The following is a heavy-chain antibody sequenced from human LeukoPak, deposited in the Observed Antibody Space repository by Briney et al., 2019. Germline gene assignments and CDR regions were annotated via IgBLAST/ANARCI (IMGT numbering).Heavy chain of an antibody. CDR3: ATRLRLGELSFQASVPFDY. CDR2: ISGSGGST. V-gene: IGHV3-23*01. Sequence: PGGSLRLSCAASGFTFSSYAMSWVRQAPGKGLEWVSAISGSGGSTYYADSVKGRFTISRDNSKNTLYLQMNSLRAEDTAVYYCATRLRLGELSFQASVPFDYWGQGTLVTVSS. J-gene: IGHJ4*02. D-gene: IGHD3-16*02. CDR1: GFTFSSYA.